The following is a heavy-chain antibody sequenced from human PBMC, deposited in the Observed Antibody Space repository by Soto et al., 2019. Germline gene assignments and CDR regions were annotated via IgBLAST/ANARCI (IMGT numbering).Heavy chain of an antibody. V-gene: IGHV1-18*01. J-gene: IGHJ6*02. CDR1: GYSFTRNG. CDR2: IRAYNGNT. D-gene: IGHD5-12*01. CDR3: ARGGYSCYYSVLYYSYSMDV. Sequence: AAGKVSWKDSGYSFTRNGISWGGQAPGKGVEGMGWIRAYNGNTNYEQKLQGRVTMTTDTSTSTAYMELRSLRSDDTAVYYCARGGYSCYYSVLYYSYSMDVPGPAPTVTLSS.